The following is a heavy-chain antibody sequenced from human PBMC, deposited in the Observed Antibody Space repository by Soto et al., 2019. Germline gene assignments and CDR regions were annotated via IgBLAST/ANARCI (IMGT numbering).Heavy chain of an antibody. D-gene: IGHD3-16*01. Sequence: SETLSLTCTVSGGSISSSSYYWGWIRQPPGKGLEWIGSIYYSGSTYYNPSLKSRVTISVDTSKNQFSLKLGSVTAADAAVYYCARYDSRGPSCFDPWGQGTLVTVFS. V-gene: IGHV4-39*01. CDR3: ARYDSRGPSCFDP. CDR2: IYYSGST. J-gene: IGHJ5*02. CDR1: GGSISSSSYY.